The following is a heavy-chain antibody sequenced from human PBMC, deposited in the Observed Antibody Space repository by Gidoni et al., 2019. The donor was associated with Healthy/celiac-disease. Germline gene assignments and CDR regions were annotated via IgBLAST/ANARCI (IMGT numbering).Heavy chain of an antibody. CDR1: WFTVSSNY. J-gene: IGHJ4*02. V-gene: IGHV3-53*01. Sequence: DVQLVESGGGLIQPGGSLRLSCAASWFTVSSNYKSWVRQAPGKGLEWVSVSYSGGSTYYADSVKGRFTIARDNSKNTLYLQMNSLRAEDTAVYYCASRKYDFSEVLFDYWGQGTLVTVSS. CDR3: ASRKYDFSEVLFDY. D-gene: IGHD3-3*01. CDR2: SYSGGST.